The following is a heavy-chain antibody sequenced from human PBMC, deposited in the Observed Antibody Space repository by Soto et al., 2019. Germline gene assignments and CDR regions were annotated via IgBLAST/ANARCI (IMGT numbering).Heavy chain of an antibody. Sequence: LILSCAASGFTFSNYAMSWVRQAPGKGLEWVSGITSSGGSTYYTDSVKGRFTISRDNSKNTLFLQMNSLRAEDTAIYYCAKKSRYQETAPRYYAMDVWGQGTTVTVSS. J-gene: IGHJ6*02. CDR1: GFTFSNYA. V-gene: IGHV3-23*01. CDR2: ITSSGGST. CDR3: AKKSRYQETAPRYYAMDV. D-gene: IGHD2-21*02.